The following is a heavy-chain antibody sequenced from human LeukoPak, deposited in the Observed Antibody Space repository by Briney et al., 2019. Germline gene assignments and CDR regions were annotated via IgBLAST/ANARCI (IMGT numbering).Heavy chain of an antibody. CDR3: AKDIYYDSSGDFDY. J-gene: IGHJ4*02. CDR2: ISWNSGSI. CDR1: GFTFDDYA. Sequence: GGSLRLSYAASGFTFDDYAMHWVRQAPGKGLEWVSGISWNSGSIGYADSVKGRFTISRDNAKNSLYLQMNSLRAEDTALYYCAKDIYYDSSGDFDYWGQGTLVTVSS. D-gene: IGHD3-22*01. V-gene: IGHV3-9*01.